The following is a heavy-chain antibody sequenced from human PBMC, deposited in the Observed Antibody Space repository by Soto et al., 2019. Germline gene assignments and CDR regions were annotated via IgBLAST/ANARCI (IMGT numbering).Heavy chain of an antibody. CDR1: GGSISSYY. D-gene: IGHD2-2*01. J-gene: IGHJ4*02. Sequence: SETLSLTCTVSGGSISSYYLSWIRQPPGKGLEWIGYIYYSGSTNYNPSLKSRVTISVDTSKNQFSLKLSSVTAADTAVYYCARLYCSSTSCYGNYFDYWGQGTLVTVSS. CDR2: IYYSGST. CDR3: ARLYCSSTSCYGNYFDY. V-gene: IGHV4-59*01.